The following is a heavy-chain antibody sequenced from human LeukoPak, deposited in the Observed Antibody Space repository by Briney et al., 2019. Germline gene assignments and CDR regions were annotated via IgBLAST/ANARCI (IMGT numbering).Heavy chain of an antibody. CDR3: ARQGLAVTGPNTSWFDP. V-gene: IGHV4-39*01. CDR2: IYYSGST. CDR1: GGSISSSSYY. Sequence: SETLSLTCTVSGGSISSSSYYWGWIRQPPGKGLEWIGSIYYSGSTYCNPSLKSRVTISVDTSKNQFSLKLTSVTAADTAVYYCARQGLAVTGPNTSWFDPWGQGTLVTVSS. D-gene: IGHD6-19*01. J-gene: IGHJ5*02.